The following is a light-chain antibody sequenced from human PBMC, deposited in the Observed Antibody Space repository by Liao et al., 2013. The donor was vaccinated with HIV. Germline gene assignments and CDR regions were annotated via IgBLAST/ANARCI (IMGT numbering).Light chain of an antibody. J-gene: IGLJ1*01. CDR2: YDT. CDR3: QAWDSRTAWGV. CDR1: KLGDKY. V-gene: IGLV3-1*01. Sequence: SYELTQPPSVSVSPGQTASITCSGDKLGDKYACWYQQRPGQAPLLVIYYDTDRPSGIPERFSGSNSGNTATLTISGIQAMDEADYFCQAWDSRTAWGVFGTGTKVTVL.